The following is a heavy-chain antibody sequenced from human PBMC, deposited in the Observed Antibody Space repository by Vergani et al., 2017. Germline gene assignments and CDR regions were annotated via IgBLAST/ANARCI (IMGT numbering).Heavy chain of an antibody. V-gene: IGHV5-51*01. CDR1: GYSFTSYW. J-gene: IGHJ6*03. D-gene: IGHD6-13*01. CDR2: SYPGDSDT. CDR3: ARAPRIAAAGTSYYYYMDV. Sequence: EVQLVQSGAEVKKPGESLKISCKGSGYSFTSYWIGWVRQMPGKGLEWMGTSYPGDSDTRYSPSFQGQVTISADKSISAASLQWSSLKATATAMYYCARAPRIAAAGTSYYYYMDVWGKGTTVTVSS.